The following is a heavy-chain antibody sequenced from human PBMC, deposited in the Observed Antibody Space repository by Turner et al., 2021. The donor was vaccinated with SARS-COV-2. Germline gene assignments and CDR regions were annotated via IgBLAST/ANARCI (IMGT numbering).Heavy chain of an antibody. CDR2: IKQDGSEK. Sequence: EVQLVESGGGLVQPGGSLRLSCAASGFTFSSYWMSWVRQAPGKGVEWVANIKQDGSEKYYVDSVKGRFTISRDNAKNSVYLQMNSLRAEDTAVYYCARVPSSSWYFDYWGQGTLVTVSS. D-gene: IGHD6-13*01. J-gene: IGHJ4*02. CDR3: ARVPSSSWYFDY. CDR1: GFTFSSYW. V-gene: IGHV3-7*01.